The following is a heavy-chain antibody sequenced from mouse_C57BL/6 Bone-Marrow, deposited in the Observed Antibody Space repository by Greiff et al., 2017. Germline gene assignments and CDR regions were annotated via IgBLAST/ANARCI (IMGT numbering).Heavy chain of an antibody. V-gene: IGHV5-12*01. CDR1: GFTFSDYY. D-gene: IGHD1-1*01. CDR2: ISNGGGST. CDR3: ARRYYGRMDY. J-gene: IGHJ4*01. Sequence: EVQRVESGGGLVQPGGSLKLSCAASGFTFSDYYMYWVRQTPEKRLEWVAYISNGGGSTYYPDTVKGRFTISRDNAKNTLYLQMSRLKSEDTAMYYCARRYYGRMDYWGQGTSVTVSS.